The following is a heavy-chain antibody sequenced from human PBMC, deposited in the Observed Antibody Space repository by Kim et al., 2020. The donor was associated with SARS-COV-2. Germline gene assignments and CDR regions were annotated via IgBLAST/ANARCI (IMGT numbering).Heavy chain of an antibody. V-gene: IGHV3-73*01. D-gene: IGHD3-22*01. CDR3: TRHTMIVAGDWFDP. Sequence: AASVKGRFTISRDDSKTTAYLQMNSLKTEDTAVYYFTRHTMIVAGDWFDPWGQGTLVTVSS. J-gene: IGHJ5*02.